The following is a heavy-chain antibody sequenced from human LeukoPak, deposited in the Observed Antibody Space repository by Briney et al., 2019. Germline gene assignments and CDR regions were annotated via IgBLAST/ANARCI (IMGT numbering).Heavy chain of an antibody. J-gene: IGHJ2*01. CDR3: ARSEAVAWSFDL. D-gene: IGHD6-19*01. CDR1: GFTFSAYW. CDR2: LNTDGSDT. V-gene: IGHV3-74*01. Sequence: GGCLRLSCAASGFTFSAYWMHWVRQAPGKGLVWVSRLNTDGSDTRYADSVQGRFTISRDNAKNTLYLQMNSLRAEDTAVYYCARSEAVAWSFDLWGRGTLVTVSS.